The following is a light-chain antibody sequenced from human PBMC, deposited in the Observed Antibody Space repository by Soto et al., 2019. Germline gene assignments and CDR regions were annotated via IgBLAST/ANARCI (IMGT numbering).Light chain of an antibody. J-gene: IGKJ5*01. CDR2: DAS. Sequence: DIQMTQSPSTLPASAGDRVTITCRASQSIRTWLAWYQQKPGKAPKLLIYDASTLESGVPSRFSGSGAGKDFTLTISSLQPDDFVTYYCQQYKAYPGTFGQGTRL. V-gene: IGKV1-5*01. CDR1: QSIRTW. CDR3: QQYKAYPGT.